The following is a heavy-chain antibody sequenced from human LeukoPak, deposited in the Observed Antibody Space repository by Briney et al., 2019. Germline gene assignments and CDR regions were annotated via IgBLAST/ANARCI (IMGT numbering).Heavy chain of an antibody. Sequence: SETLSLTCTVSGGSFSSSDYYWGWIRQPPGKGLEWIGSIYYSGATYYNPSLKSRVTISVDTSKKQFSLKLRSVTAADTAVYYCARHEWGITNAFDIWGQGTMVTVSS. CDR1: GGSFSSSDYY. CDR2: IYYSGAT. V-gene: IGHV4-39*01. D-gene: IGHD1-14*01. CDR3: ARHEWGITNAFDI. J-gene: IGHJ3*02.